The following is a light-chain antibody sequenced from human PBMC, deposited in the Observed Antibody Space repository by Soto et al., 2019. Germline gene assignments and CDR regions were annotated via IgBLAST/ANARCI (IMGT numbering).Light chain of an antibody. CDR3: QKYNRPPFT. J-gene: IGKJ3*01. CDR1: QGISDY. CDR2: AAS. Sequence: DIQMTQSPSSLSASVGDRVTISCRASQGISDYLAWYQQKPGKAPRLLIYAASTLQSGVSFRFTGSGSGTDFTIIISSMQNADVTTYYCQKYNRPPFTFGPGTKVDIK. V-gene: IGKV1-27*01.